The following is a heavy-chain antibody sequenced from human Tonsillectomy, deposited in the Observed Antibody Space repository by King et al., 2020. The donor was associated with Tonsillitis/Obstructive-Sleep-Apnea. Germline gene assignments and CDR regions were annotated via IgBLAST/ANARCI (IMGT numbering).Heavy chain of an antibody. CDR3: VRLWCSGNYGRGWFDP. V-gene: IGHV4-39*01. J-gene: IGHJ5*02. CDR1: GGSISSSSYY. D-gene: IGHD1-26*01. Sequence: QLQESGPGLVKPSETLSLTCTVSGGSISSSSYYWGWIRQPPGKGLEWIGSIYYSGSTYYNPSLKSRVTISVDTSKNQFSLKLSSVTAADTAVYYCVRLWCSGNYGRGWFDPWGQGTLVTVSS. CDR2: IYYSGST.